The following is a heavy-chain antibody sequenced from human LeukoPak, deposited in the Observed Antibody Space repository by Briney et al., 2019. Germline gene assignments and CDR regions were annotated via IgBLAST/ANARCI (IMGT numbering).Heavy chain of an antibody. D-gene: IGHD4-17*01. CDR1: GFTFRSYS. CDR2: ISSSSTYI. V-gene: IGHV3-21*01. Sequence: GGSLRLSCAASGFTFRSYSMNWVRQAPGQGLEWLSSISSSSTYIYYADSLKGRFTISRDIAKNSLYLQMNSLRADDTAVYYCARTYGDYKDDAFDIWGQGTMVTVSS. J-gene: IGHJ3*02. CDR3: ARTYGDYKDDAFDI.